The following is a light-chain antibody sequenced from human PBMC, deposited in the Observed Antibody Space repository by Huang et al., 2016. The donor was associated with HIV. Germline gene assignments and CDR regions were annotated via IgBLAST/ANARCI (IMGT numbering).Light chain of an antibody. V-gene: IGKV1-39*01. CDR3: QQTYSAPVT. Sequence: DIQVTQSPSSLSASVGDRVTITCRTSQRISSHLSWYQQKIGKGPKLLIYSSTVLQPGVPSRFTGSGSGTDFTLTINSLQPEDFATYYCQQTYSAPVTFGGGTRVEIK. CDR1: QRISSH. J-gene: IGKJ4*01. CDR2: SST.